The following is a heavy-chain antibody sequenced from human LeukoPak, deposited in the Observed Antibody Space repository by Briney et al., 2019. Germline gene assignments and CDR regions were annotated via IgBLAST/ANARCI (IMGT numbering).Heavy chain of an antibody. CDR1: GFTFTRHW. CDR3: GGSEDGYIDY. Sequence: GGSLRLSCAASGFTFTRHWMHWVRQAPGKGLEWVSRIKTDGTNTIYADFVEGRFTSSIDNARNTLYLQMSSLRAGDTAVYYCGGSEDGYIDYWGQGTLVTVSS. J-gene: IGHJ4*02. D-gene: IGHD5-24*01. CDR2: IKTDGTNT. V-gene: IGHV3-74*01.